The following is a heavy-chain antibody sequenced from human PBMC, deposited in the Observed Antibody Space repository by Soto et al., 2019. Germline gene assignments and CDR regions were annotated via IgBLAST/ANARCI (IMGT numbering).Heavy chain of an antibody. V-gene: IGHV1-69*13. Sequence: SVKVSCKASGGTFSSYAISWVRQAPGQGLEWMGGIIAYFGTANYAQKFQGRVTITADESTSTAYMELSSLRSDDKAVYYCASEESIAARHTFFDYWGQGTLVTVSS. D-gene: IGHD6-6*01. CDR3: ASEESIAARHTFFDY. CDR1: GGTFSSYA. J-gene: IGHJ4*02. CDR2: IIAYFGTA.